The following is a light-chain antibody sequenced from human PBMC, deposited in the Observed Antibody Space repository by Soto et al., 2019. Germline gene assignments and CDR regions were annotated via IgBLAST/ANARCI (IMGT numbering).Light chain of an antibody. V-gene: IGKV3-20*01. CDR2: GAS. J-gene: IGKJ4*01. CDR3: QQYASSPALT. Sequence: DIVLTQSPVTLSLSPGERATLSCRASQSVSSNYLAWYQHRPGQAPRLLIYGASSRATGIPDRFSGSGSGTDFTLTINRLEPEDFAVYYCQQYASSPALTFGGGTKVDI. CDR1: QSVSSNY.